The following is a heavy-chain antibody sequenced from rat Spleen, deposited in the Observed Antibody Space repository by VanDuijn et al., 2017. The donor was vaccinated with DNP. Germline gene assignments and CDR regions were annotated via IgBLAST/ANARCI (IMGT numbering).Heavy chain of an antibody. CDR2: ISYSGST. J-gene: IGHJ1*01. Sequence: EVQLQESGPGLVKPSQSLSLICSVTGYSITSNYWGWIRKFPGNKMEWIGHISYSGSTSHNPSLKSRISITRDTSKNQYFLQLHSVTTEDTATYYCARWGYWYFDFWGPGTMITVSS. CDR1: GYSITSNY. CDR3: ARWGYWYFDF. V-gene: IGHV3-1*01.